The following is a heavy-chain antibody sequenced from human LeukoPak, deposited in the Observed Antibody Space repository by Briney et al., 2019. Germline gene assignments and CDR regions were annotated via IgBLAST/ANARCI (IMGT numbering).Heavy chain of an antibody. Sequence: SETLSLTCTVSGGSISSYYWSWIRQPPGKGLEWIGYIYYSGDTNYNPSLQSRVTVSVDTSKNQFSLKLTSVTAADTAVYYCVRGPYGSGISNWFDPWGQGTLVIVSS. CDR1: GGSISSYY. V-gene: IGHV4-59*01. J-gene: IGHJ5*02. CDR3: VRGPYGSGISNWFDP. CDR2: IYYSGDT. D-gene: IGHD3-10*01.